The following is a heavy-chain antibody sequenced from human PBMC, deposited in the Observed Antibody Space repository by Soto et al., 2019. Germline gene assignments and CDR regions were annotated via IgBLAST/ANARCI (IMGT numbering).Heavy chain of an antibody. CDR2: IYYSGST. D-gene: IGHD3-3*02. CDR3: ASPKIAFYNWFDP. Sequence: QLQLQESGPGLVKPSETLSLTCTVSGGSISSSSYYWGLIRQPPGKGLEWIGSIYYSGSTYYNPSLQSRVTISVDTSKNQFSLKLSSVTAADTAVYYCASPKIAFYNWFDPWGQGTLVTVSS. V-gene: IGHV4-39*01. CDR1: GGSISSSSYY. J-gene: IGHJ5*02.